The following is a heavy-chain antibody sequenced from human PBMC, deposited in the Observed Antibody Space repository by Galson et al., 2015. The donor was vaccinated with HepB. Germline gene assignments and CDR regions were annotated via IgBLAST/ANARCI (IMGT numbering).Heavy chain of an antibody. J-gene: IGHJ4*02. CDR3: AKDVGVGRPAYDFWSGYFSTQPGGYFDY. V-gene: IGHV3-30*18. CDR2: ISYDGSNK. D-gene: IGHD3-3*01. Sequence: SLRLSCAASGFTFSSYGMHWVRQAPGKGLEWVAVISYDGSNKYYADPVKGRFTISRDNSKNTLYLQMNSLRAEDTAVYYCAKDVGVGRPAYDFWSGYFSTQPGGYFDYWGQGTLVTVSS. CDR1: GFTFSSYG.